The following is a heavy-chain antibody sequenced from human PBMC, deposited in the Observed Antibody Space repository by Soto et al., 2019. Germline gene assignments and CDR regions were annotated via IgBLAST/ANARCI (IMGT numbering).Heavy chain of an antibody. Sequence: EVQLVESGGGLVQPGGSLRLSCAGSGFTFSDHYMDWVRQAPGKGLEWVGRTRNKANSYTTEYAASVKGRFTISRDDSKNSLYLQMNSLKTEDTAVYYCAREEGYYYYGMDVWGQGTTVTVSS. CDR3: AREEGYYYYGMDV. V-gene: IGHV3-72*01. J-gene: IGHJ6*02. CDR2: TRNKANSYTT. CDR1: GFTFSDHY.